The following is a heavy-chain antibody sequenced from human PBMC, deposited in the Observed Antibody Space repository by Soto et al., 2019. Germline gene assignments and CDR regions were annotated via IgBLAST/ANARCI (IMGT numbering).Heavy chain of an antibody. V-gene: IGHV3-7*04. Sequence: PGGSLRLSCVASGFTFSSHWMNWVRQVPGKGLEWVANIKEDGTEINYVDSVKGRFAISRDNAKNSLYLQMNSLRVDDTAVYHCVRSSGWTGDYWGQGILVT. CDR3: VRSSGWTGDY. CDR1: GFTFSSHW. CDR2: IKEDGTEI. J-gene: IGHJ4*02. D-gene: IGHD3-10*01.